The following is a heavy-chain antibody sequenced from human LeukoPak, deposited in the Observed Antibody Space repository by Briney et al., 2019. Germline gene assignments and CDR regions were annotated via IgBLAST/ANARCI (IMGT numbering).Heavy chain of an antibody. V-gene: IGHV4-61*02. CDR3: ALGVAGTLDY. CDR1: GGSISSSSYY. CDR2: IYTSGST. Sequence: SETLSLTCTVSGGSISSSSYYWGWIRQPAGKGLEWIGRIYTSGSTNYNPSLKSRVTMSVDTSKNQFSLKLSSVTAADTAVYYCALGVAGTLDYWGQGTLVTVSS. D-gene: IGHD6-19*01. J-gene: IGHJ4*02.